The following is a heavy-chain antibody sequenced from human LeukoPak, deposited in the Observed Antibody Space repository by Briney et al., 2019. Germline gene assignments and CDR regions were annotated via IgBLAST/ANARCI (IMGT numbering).Heavy chain of an antibody. J-gene: IGHJ6*03. D-gene: IGHD6-13*01. CDR3: ARDSSSWYGYYYYYYMDV. CDR1: GGTFSSYA. V-gene: IGHV1-69*05. CDR2: IIPIFDTP. Sequence: ASVKVSCKASGGTFSSYAISWVRQAPGQGLEWMGGIIPIFDTPKYAQKLQGRVTMTTDTSTSTAYMELRSLRSDDTAVYYCARDSSSWYGYYYYYYMDVWGKGTTVTVSS.